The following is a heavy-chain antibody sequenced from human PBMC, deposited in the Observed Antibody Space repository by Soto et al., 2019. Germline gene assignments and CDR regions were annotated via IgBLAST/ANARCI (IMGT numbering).Heavy chain of an antibody. J-gene: IGHJ3*02. Sequence: GGSLRLSCXAXGSTFSNAWMNWVRQAPGKGLEWVGRIKSKTDGGTTDYAAPVKGRFTISRDDSKNTLYLQMNSLKTEDTAVYYCTTARITGLFDIWGQGTMVTVSS. CDR3: TTARITGLFDI. CDR2: IKSKTDGGTT. CDR1: GSTFSNAW. V-gene: IGHV3-15*07. D-gene: IGHD1-20*01.